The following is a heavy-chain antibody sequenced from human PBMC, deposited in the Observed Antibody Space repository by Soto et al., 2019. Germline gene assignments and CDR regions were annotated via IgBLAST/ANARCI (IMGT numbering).Heavy chain of an antibody. CDR3: ATSGVGMEGAVPTYDRSFDY. Sequence: QITLKESGPTLVKPTQPLTLTCTFSGFSLSTSGVGVGWIRQPPGKALEWLALLYWDDDKRYSPSLKGRLTLTMDTSKIQVVLTMATIDRAGTTTYYFATSGVGMEGAVPTYDRSFDYWCQSTMLTVAS. J-gene: IGHJ4*02. V-gene: IGHV2-5*02. CDR1: GFSLSTSGVG. CDR2: LYWDDDK. D-gene: IGHD3-9*01.